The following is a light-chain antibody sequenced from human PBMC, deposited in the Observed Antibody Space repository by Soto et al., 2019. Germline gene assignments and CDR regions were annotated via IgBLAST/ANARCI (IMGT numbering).Light chain of an antibody. J-gene: IGKJ1*01. CDR2: DAS. CDR1: QSISSW. CDR3: QQYNSYPLA. V-gene: IGKV1-5*01. Sequence: DIHMTQSPSTLSASVGDRVTITCRASQSISSWLAWYQQKPGKAPKLLIYDASSLESGVPSRFSGSGSGTEFTLTISSLQPDDFATYYCQQYNSYPLAFGQGTKVDIK.